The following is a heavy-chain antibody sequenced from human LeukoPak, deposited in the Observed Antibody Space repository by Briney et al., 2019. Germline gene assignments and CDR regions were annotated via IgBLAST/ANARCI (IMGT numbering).Heavy chain of an antibody. D-gene: IGHD6-13*01. CDR3: AKNRGGIAAARDY. V-gene: IGHV3-23*01. CDR1: GFTFHTYA. Sequence: GGSLRLSCAASGFTFHTYALGWVRQAPGKGLEWVSVISGSGNSKYYADSVKDRFTISRDNSKNTVYLQMTNLRVEDTATYFCAKNRGGIAAARDYWGQGTLVTVSS. CDR2: ISGSGNSK. J-gene: IGHJ4*02.